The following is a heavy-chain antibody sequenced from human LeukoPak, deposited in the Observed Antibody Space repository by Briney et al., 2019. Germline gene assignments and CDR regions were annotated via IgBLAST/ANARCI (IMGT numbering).Heavy chain of an antibody. CDR1: GFTFSTYA. CDR3: ARTYDFGRGPPGDAFDN. Sequence: PGRSLRLSCAASGFTFSTYAMHWVRQAPGKGPEWVSYIDARSGITYYADSVQGRFTISRDDAKESVFLQMNSLRADDTAVYYCARTYDFGRGPPGDAFDNWGPGTSVIVSS. D-gene: IGHD3-3*01. V-gene: IGHV3-48*01. CDR2: IDARSGIT. J-gene: IGHJ3*02.